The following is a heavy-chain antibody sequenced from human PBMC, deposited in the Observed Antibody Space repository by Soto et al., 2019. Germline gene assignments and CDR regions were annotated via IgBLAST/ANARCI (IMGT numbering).Heavy chain of an antibody. Sequence: PSETLSLTCTVSGGSISSYYWSWIRQPPGKGLEWIGYIYYSGSTNYNPSLKSRVTISVDTSKNQFSLKLSSVTAADTAVYYCARGYLPYYYDSSGYYPFDYWGQGTLVTVSS. CDR2: IYYSGST. D-gene: IGHD3-22*01. V-gene: IGHV4-59*01. CDR3: ARGYLPYYYDSSGYYPFDY. J-gene: IGHJ4*02. CDR1: GGSISSYY.